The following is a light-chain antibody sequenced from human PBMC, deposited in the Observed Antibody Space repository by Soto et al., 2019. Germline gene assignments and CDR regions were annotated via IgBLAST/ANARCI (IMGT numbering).Light chain of an antibody. CDR1: SSNIGAGYD. CDR3: QSYDSSLRGWV. J-gene: IGLJ3*02. V-gene: IGLV1-40*01. CDR2: GNT. Sequence: QPVLTQTPSMSGAPGQRVTISCIGSSSNIGAGYDVHWYQQLPRTAPKLLIYGNTNRPSGVPDRFSGSKSGTSASLAITGLQAEDEADFYCQSYDSSLRGWVFGGGTKLTVL.